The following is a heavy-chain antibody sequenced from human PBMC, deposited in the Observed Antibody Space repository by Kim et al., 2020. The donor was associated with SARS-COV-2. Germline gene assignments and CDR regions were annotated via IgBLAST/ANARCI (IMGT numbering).Heavy chain of an antibody. V-gene: IGHV4-34*01. CDR1: GVSFSGYY. J-gene: IGHJ5*02. CDR3: ARAVRYPYYDFWSGSYNWFDP. CDR2: INHSGST. D-gene: IGHD3-3*01. Sequence: SETLSLTCAVYGVSFSGYYWSWIRQPPGKGLEWIGEINHSGSTNYNPSLKSRVTISVDTSKNQFSLKLSSVTAADTAVYYCARAVRYPYYDFWSGSYNWFDPWGQGTLVTVSS.